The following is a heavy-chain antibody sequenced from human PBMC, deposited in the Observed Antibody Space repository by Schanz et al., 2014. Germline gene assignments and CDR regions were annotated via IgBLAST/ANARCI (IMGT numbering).Heavy chain of an antibody. Sequence: DVQLLESGGGLVQPGGSLRLSCAASGFTFSSYAMSWVRQAPGKGLEWVSTIGYLGDTYYPDSVKGRFTVSRDSGQNSLYLQMNSLRAGDTAVYYCARGTDWNLHYWGQGALVTVSS. V-gene: IGHV3-13*01. CDR3: ARGTDWNLHY. D-gene: IGHD1-1*01. CDR2: IGYLGDT. CDR1: GFTFSSYA. J-gene: IGHJ4*02.